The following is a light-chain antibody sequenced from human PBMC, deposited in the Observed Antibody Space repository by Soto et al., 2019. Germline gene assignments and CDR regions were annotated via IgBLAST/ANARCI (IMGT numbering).Light chain of an antibody. CDR2: DVT. Sequence: QSVLTQPRSVSGSPGQSVTISCTGTNSDVGKYDYVSWYQQHPGGAPKVMIYDVTKRPSGVPGRFSGSKSGNTASLTISSLQAEDEADYFCFSYMGEYTFVFGTGTKVT. J-gene: IGLJ1*01. CDR3: FSYMGEYTFV. V-gene: IGLV2-11*01. CDR1: NSDVGKYDY.